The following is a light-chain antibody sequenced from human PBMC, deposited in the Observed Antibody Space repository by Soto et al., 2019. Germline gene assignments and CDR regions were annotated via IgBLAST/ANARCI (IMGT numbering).Light chain of an antibody. J-gene: IGKJ2*01. CDR1: QSFSSSF. CDR3: QQYGSSPPYT. V-gene: IGKV3-20*01. Sequence: EIVLTQSPGTLSLSPGERATLSCRASQSFSSSFLAWYQQRPGQAPRLLIYASSSRAAGIPDRFSGSASGTDFTLTISRLEPEDFALYYCQQYGSSPPYTFGQGTRLEI. CDR2: ASS.